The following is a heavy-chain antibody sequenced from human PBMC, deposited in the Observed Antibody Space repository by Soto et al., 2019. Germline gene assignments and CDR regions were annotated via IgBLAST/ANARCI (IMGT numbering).Heavy chain of an antibody. CDR1: GGTFSSYA. V-gene: IGHV1-69*13. CDR3: ARARITGNSYYYYYYGMDV. CDR2: IIPIFGTA. D-gene: IGHD1-20*01. Sequence: SVKVSCKASGGTFSSYAISWVRQAPGQGLEWMGGIIPIFGTANYAQKFQGRVTITADESTSTAYMELSSLRSEDTAVYYCARARITGNSYYYYYYGMDVWGQGTTVTVSS. J-gene: IGHJ6*02.